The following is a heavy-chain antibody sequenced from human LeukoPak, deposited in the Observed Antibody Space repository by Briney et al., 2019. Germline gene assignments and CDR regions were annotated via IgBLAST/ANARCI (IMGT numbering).Heavy chain of an antibody. D-gene: IGHD3-10*01. Sequence: GASVKVSCKVSGYTLTELSMRWVRQAPGKGLEWMGGFDPEDGETIYAQKFQGRVTMTEDTSTDTAYMELSSLRSEDTAVYYCATPLQSITMVRGVIITDDYWGQGTLVTVSS. J-gene: IGHJ4*02. CDR1: GYTLTELS. CDR2: FDPEDGET. CDR3: ATPLQSITMVRGVIITDDY. V-gene: IGHV1-24*01.